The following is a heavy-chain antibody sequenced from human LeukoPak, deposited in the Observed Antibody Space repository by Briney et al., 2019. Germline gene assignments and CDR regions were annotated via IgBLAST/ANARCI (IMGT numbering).Heavy chain of an antibody. J-gene: IGHJ5*02. CDR1: GGTFSSYA. CDR2: IIPMLGIA. V-gene: IGHV1-69*04. CDR3: ARVAYYYGSGSYGIDP. Sequence: AVKVSCKASGGTFSSYAISWVRQAPGPGVGWMGRIIPMLGIANYAQKFQGRVTITADKSTSTAYMELSSLRSEDTAVYYCARVAYYYGSGSYGIDPWGQGTLVTVSS. D-gene: IGHD3-10*01.